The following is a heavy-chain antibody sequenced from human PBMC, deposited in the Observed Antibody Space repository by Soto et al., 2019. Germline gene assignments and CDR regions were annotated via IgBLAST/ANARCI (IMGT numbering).Heavy chain of an antibody. V-gene: IGHV3-30-3*01. CDR1: GFTFSSYA. CDR3: ASIVVVTASWDY. CDR2: ISYDGSNK. J-gene: IGHJ4*02. Sequence: QVQLVESGGGVVQPGRSLRLSCAASGFTFSSYAMHWVRQAPGKGLEWVAVISYDGSNKYYADSVKGRFTISRDNSKNTPYLQMNSLRAEDTAVYYCASIVVVTASWDYWGQGTLVTVSS. D-gene: IGHD2-21*02.